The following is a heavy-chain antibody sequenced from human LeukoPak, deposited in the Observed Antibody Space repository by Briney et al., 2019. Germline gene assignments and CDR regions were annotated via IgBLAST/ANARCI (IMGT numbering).Heavy chain of an antibody. CDR1: GASITNDDYY. CDR3: ARRAPFSNWFDP. D-gene: IGHD2-2*01. J-gene: IGHJ5*02. V-gene: IGHV4-31*03. CDR2: IYFSGST. Sequence: SQTLSLTCTVSGASITNDDYYWSWIRQYPGKGLEWIGYIYFSGSTYYNPTLKSRASVSVDTSKSQFSLRLTSVTAADTAVYYCARRAPFSNWFDPWGQGTLVIVSS.